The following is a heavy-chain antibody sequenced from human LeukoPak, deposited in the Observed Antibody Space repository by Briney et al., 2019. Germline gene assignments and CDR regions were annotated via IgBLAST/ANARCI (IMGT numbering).Heavy chain of an antibody. CDR2: ILTTSQT. CDR1: GFTFSNYN. J-gene: IGHJ4*02. CDR3: AKALSSSNWFASH. Sequence: GGSLRLSCAASGFTFSNYNMNWVRQAPERGLEWVSSILTTSQTYYPDSLRGRFTISRDNAKNSLYPQMNSLRAEDTAVYYCAKALSSSNWFASHWGQGTLVTVSS. D-gene: IGHD6-13*01. V-gene: IGHV3-69-1*01.